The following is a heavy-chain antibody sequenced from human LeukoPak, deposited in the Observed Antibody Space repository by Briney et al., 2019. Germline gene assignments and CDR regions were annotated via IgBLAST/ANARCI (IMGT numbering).Heavy chain of an antibody. CDR2: IYYSGST. J-gene: IGHJ5*02. Sequence: SETLSLTCTVSGGSISSSSYYWGWIRQPPGKGLEWIGSIYYSGSTYYNPSLKSRVTISVDTSKNQFSLKLSSVTAADTAVYYCARHPGRWITMIVGNNWFDPWGQGTLVTVSS. V-gene: IGHV4-39*01. CDR3: ARHPGRWITMIVGNNWFDP. CDR1: GGSISSSSYY. D-gene: IGHD3-22*01.